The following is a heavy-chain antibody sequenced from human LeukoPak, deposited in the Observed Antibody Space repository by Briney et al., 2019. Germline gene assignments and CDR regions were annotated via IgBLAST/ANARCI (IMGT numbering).Heavy chain of an antibody. V-gene: IGHV3-23*01. D-gene: IGHD2-2*01. CDR1: GLTFSNYA. J-gene: IGHJ5*02. Sequence: GGSLRLSCAASGLTFSNYAISWVRQAPGKGLEWVSSISSLGISSYYADSVKGRFTISRDNSKNTLYLQMNSPRAEDTAVYYCAKDPIVVVPAAILSGVSNWFDPWGQGTLVTVSS. CDR2: ISSLGISS. CDR3: AKDPIVVVPAAILSGVSNWFDP.